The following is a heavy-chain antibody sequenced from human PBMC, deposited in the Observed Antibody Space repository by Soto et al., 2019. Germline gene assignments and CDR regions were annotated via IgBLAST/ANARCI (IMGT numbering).Heavy chain of an antibody. V-gene: IGHV1-69*12. CDR1: GGTFSSYA. D-gene: IGHD6-6*01. CDR3: AKDQLSSSSSESAEYFQH. J-gene: IGHJ1*01. CDR2: ILPIFGSA. Sequence: QVQLVQSGAEVKNPGSSVKVSCKASGGTFSSYAISWVRQAPGQGPEWMGEILPIFGSANYPQKFHGRVTIPADESTSTAYMELSSLRSEYTAVYYCAKDQLSSSSSESAEYFQHWGQGTLVTVSS.